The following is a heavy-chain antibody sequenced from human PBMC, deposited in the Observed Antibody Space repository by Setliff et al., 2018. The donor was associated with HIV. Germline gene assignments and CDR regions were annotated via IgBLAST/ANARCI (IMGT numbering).Heavy chain of an antibody. CDR2: FHHSGST. CDR1: GGSISSSSYY. V-gene: IGHV4-39*07. Sequence: PSETLSLTCTVSGGSISSSSYYWAWIRQPPGKGLEWIGSFHHSGSTSHNPSLRSRVTISIDRSKNQFSLKLSSVTAADTAVYYCARSTYYYGSGKGSGWFDPWGQGTLVTVSS. D-gene: IGHD3-10*01. CDR3: ARSTYYYGSGKGSGWFDP. J-gene: IGHJ5*02.